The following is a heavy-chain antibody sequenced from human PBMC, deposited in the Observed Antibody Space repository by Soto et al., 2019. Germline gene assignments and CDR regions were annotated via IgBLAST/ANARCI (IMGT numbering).Heavy chain of an antibody. J-gene: IGHJ4*02. CDR3: AKEGGLSGSYYISSSYYFAY. Sequence: QVQLVESGGGVVQPGRSLRLSCAASGFTFSSYGMHWVRQAPGKGLEWVAIISYDGSNTYYADSVKGRFTISRDNSKNPLYLQMTSLRAEDTSVYYCAKEGGLSGSYYISSSYYFAYWGQGTLVTVSS. CDR2: ISYDGSNT. D-gene: IGHD1-26*01. V-gene: IGHV3-30*18. CDR1: GFTFSSYG.